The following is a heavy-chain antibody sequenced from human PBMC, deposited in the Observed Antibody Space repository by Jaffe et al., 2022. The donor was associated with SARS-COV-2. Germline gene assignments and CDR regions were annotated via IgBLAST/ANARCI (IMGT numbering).Heavy chain of an antibody. CDR2: ISYDGSNK. Sequence: QVQLVESGGGVVQPGRSLRLSCAASGFTFSSYGMHWVRQAPGKGLEWVAVISYDGSNKYYADSVKGRFTISRDNSKNTLYLQMNSLRAEDTAVYYCAKWRGGPKMATMRYYFDYWGQGTLVTVSS. CDR1: GFTFSSYG. V-gene: IGHV3-30*18. CDR3: AKWRGGPKMATMRYYFDY. D-gene: IGHD3-10*01. J-gene: IGHJ4*02.